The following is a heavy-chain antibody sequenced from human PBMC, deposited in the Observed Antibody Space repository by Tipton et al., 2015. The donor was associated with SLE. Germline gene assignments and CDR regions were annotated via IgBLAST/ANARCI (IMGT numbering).Heavy chain of an antibody. CDR1: GYSISSGYY. CDR2: IYHSGST. D-gene: IGHD1-26*01. CDR3: ARLYGSGSYSDAFDI. V-gene: IGHV4-38-2*01. Sequence: TLSLTCAVSGYSISSGYYWGWLRQPPGKGLEWIGSIYHSGSTYYNPSLKSRVTISVDTSKNQFSLKLSSVTAADTAVYYCARLYGSGSYSDAFDIWGQGTMVTVSS. J-gene: IGHJ3*02.